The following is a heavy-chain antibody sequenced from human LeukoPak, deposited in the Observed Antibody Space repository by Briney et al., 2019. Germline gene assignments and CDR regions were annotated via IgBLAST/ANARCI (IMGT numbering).Heavy chain of an antibody. CDR3: AKDLPYYDSSGYYWGVWGV. CDR1: GFTFSSYA. CDR2: ISGSGGST. V-gene: IGHV3-23*01. Sequence: GGSLRLSCAASGFTFSSYAMSWVRQAPGKGLEWVSAISGSGGSTYYADSVKGRFTISRDNSKNTLYLQMNSLRAEDTAVYYCAKDLPYYDSSGYYWGVWGVWGQGTTVTVSS. D-gene: IGHD3-22*01. J-gene: IGHJ6*02.